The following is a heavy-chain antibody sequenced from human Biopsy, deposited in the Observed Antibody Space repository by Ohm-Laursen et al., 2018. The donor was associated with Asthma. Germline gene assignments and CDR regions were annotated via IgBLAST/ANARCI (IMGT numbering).Heavy chain of an antibody. V-gene: IGHV1-3*01. Sequence: SVKVSCKASGYTFIHYAIHWVRQAPGQRLEWIGWINAGNGNTKYSQKFQGRVTITRDTSASTAYMDLRSLRSEDTAMYYCARTYYDFLTGQVNDAFALWGQGTMVTVSS. J-gene: IGHJ3*01. CDR2: INAGNGNT. CDR1: GYTFIHYA. CDR3: ARTYYDFLTGQVNDAFAL. D-gene: IGHD3-9*01.